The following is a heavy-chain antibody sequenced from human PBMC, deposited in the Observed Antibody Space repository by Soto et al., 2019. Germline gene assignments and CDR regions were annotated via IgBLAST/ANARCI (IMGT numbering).Heavy chain of an antibody. CDR2: ISYDGTNK. CDR3: ASRIVVFDY. V-gene: IGHV3-30-3*01. J-gene: IGHJ4*02. Sequence: GGSLRLSCAASGFTFSSYAMHWVRQAPGKGLEWVAVISYDGTNKYYADSVKGRFTISRDNSKNTLYLQMNSLRAEDTAVYYCASRIVVFDYWGQGTLVTVSS. D-gene: IGHD2-2*01. CDR1: GFTFSSYA.